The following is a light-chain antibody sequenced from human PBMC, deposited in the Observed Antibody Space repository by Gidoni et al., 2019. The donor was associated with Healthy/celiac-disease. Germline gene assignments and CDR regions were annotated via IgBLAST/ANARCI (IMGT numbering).Light chain of an antibody. J-gene: IGKJ4*01. CDR1: QSISSY. V-gene: IGKV1-39*01. CDR3: QQSYSTLLT. Sequence: DIQMTQSPSSLSASVGDRVTITCRARQSISSYLNWYQQKPGKAPKLLIYAASSLQSGVPSRFRGSGSGTDFTRTISSLQPEDFATYYCQQSYSTLLTFGGGTKVEIK. CDR2: AAS.